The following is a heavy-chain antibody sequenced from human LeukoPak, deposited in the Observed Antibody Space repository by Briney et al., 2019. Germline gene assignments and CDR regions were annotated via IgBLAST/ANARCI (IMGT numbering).Heavy chain of an antibody. CDR3: ARDFSEKGGNTVHYWYFDL. V-gene: IGHV4-4*02. D-gene: IGHD4-23*01. CDR1: GGSISSSNW. CDR2: IYYSGST. Sequence: PSGTLSLTCAVSGGSISSSNWWSWVRQPPGKGLEWIGYIYYSGSTYYNPSLKSRVTISVDTSKNQFSLRLSSVTAADTAVYYCARDFSEKGGNTVHYWYFDLWGRGTLVTVSS. J-gene: IGHJ2*01.